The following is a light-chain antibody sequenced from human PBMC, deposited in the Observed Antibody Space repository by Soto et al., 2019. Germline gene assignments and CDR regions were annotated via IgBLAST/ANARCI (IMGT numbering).Light chain of an antibody. CDR2: AAS. J-gene: IGKJ1*01. CDR1: QGIRND. V-gene: IGKV1-6*01. CDR3: LQDYNYPWT. Sequence: AIQMTQSPSSLSASVGDRVTITCRASQGIRNDLGWYQQKPGQAPKLLIYAASSLQSGVPSRFSGSGSGTDFTLTISSLQPADFATYYCLQDYNYPWTFGQGTKVDIK.